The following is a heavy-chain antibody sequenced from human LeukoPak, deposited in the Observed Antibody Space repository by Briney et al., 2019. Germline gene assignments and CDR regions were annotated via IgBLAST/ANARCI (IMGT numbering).Heavy chain of an antibody. V-gene: IGHV4-59*01. CDR3: ARVSWFPGTSYYYMDV. J-gene: IGHJ6*03. CDR1: GGSISSYY. Sequence: SETLSLTCTVSGGSISSYYWSWIRQPPGKGLVWIGYIHYSGSTNYNASLKSRVTISVDTSKNQFSLKLSSVTAADTAVYYCARVSWFPGTSYYYMDVWGKGTTVTVSS. D-gene: IGHD1-1*01. CDR2: IHYSGST.